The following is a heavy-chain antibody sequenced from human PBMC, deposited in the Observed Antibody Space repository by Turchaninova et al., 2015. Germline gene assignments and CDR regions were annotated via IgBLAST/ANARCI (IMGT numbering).Heavy chain of an antibody. V-gene: IGHV3-30*03. Sequence: QVQLVESGGGVVQPGRSLRLSCAASGFTFSSYGMHWVRQAPGTGLEGVGVILYDGSIKYYAESVKGRLTISRDNSKNTLYLQMNSLGAGDTAVYDCAYNSSSWSIFDYWGQGTLVTVSS. J-gene: IGHJ4*02. D-gene: IGHD6-13*01. CDR2: ILYDGSIK. CDR1: GFTFSSYG. CDR3: AYNSSSWSIFDY.